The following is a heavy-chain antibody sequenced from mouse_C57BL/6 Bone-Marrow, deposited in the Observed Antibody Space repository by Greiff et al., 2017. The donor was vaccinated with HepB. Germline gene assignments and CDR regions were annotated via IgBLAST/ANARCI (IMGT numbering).Heavy chain of an antibody. CDR2: INPNNGGT. D-gene: IGHD1-1*01. V-gene: IGHV1-26*01. Sequence: EVQLQQSGPELVKPGASVKISCKASGYTFTDYYMNWVKQSHGKSLEWIGDINPNNGGTSYNQKFKGKATLTVDKSSSTAYMELRSLTSEDSAVYYCASGPDYYGSSYFDYWGQGTTLTVSS. J-gene: IGHJ2*01. CDR1: GYTFTDYY. CDR3: ASGPDYYGSSYFDY.